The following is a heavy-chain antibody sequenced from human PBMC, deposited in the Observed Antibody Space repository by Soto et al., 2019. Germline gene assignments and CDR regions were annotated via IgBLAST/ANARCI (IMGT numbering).Heavy chain of an antibody. D-gene: IGHD3-3*01. CDR1: GFTFSSYA. CDR2: ISGSGGST. V-gene: IGHV3-23*01. J-gene: IGHJ6*04. CDR3: AKKVIGRAVLRFLEWLGDV. Sequence: EVQLLESGGGLVQPGGSLRLSCAASGFTFSSYAMSWVRQAPGKGLEWVSAISGSGGSTYYADSVKGRFTISRDNSKNTLYLQMNSLRAEVTAVYYCAKKVIGRAVLRFLEWLGDVWGKGTTVTVSS.